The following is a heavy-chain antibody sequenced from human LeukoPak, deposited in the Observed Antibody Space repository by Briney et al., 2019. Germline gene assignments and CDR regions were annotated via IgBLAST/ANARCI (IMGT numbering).Heavy chain of an antibody. D-gene: IGHD6-13*01. J-gene: IGHJ4*02. CDR1: GYSISSGYY. V-gene: IGHV4-38-2*02. CDR2: IYHSGSI. CDR3: ARQASAAHDY. Sequence: PSETLSLTCTVSGYSISSGYYWGWIRQPPGKGLEWIGSIYHSGSIYYNPSLKSRVTISVDTSKNQFSLKLSSVTAADTAVYYCARQASAAHDYWGQGTLVTVSS.